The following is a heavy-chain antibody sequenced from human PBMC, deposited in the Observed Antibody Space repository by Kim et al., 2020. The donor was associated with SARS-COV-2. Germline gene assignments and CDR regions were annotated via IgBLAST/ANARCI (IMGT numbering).Heavy chain of an antibody. CDR3: ARVVYCSSTSCYHWYFDL. V-gene: IGHV3-48*02. D-gene: IGHD2-2*01. Sequence: KGRFTISRDNAKNSLYLQMNSLRDEDTAVYYCARVVYCSSTSCYHWYFDLWGRGTLVTVSS. J-gene: IGHJ2*01.